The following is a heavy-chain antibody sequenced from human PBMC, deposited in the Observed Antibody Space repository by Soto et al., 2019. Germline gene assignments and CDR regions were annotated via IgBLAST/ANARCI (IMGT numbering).Heavy chain of an antibody. D-gene: IGHD3-10*01. V-gene: IGHV5-51*01. CDR1: GYSFTNYW. J-gene: IGHJ6*02. Sequence: GESLKISCQGSGYSFTNYWVGWVRQIPGRGLEWMGIIHPGDSDTRYSPFSQGQVTISADKSISTAYLQWSSLKASDTAMYYCAGGGVRGVITRTRDYYGMDVWGQGTTVTVSS. CDR2: IHPGDSDT. CDR3: AGGGVRGVITRTRDYYGMDV.